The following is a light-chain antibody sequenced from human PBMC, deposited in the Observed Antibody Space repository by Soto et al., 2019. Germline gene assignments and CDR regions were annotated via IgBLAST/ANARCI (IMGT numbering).Light chain of an antibody. CDR1: QSISNY. CDR2: AAS. V-gene: IGKV1-39*01. J-gene: IGKJ5*01. Sequence: DIQITQSPSSLSASVGDRGTISCRASQSISNYLNWYQQKQGKAPKLLIYAASGLQSGVPSRFSGSGSGTDCTLTISSLQPEDFETYYCQQSYSTPHTFGQGTRLEIK. CDR3: QQSYSTPHT.